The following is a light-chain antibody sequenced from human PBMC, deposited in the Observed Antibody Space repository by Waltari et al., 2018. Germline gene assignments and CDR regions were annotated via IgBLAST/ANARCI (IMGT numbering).Light chain of an antibody. CDR3: NSYTTSNTVI. CDR2: DAT. Sequence: QSALTQPASVSGSPGQSITISCTGTSSDIGAYKYVSWLQQHPGKVPKLMIYDATTRPSGGSIRFSGSKSGNTASLTISGLQAEDEADYYCNSYTTSNTVIFGGGTKVSVL. V-gene: IGLV2-14*03. CDR1: SSDIGAYKY. J-gene: IGLJ2*01.